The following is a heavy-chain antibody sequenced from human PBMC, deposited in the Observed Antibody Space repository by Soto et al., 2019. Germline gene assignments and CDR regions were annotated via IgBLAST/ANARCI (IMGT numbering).Heavy chain of an antibody. J-gene: IGHJ4*02. D-gene: IGHD6-6*01. Sequence: PSETLSLTCTVSGVSANNDNYYWSWIRQPPGKGLEWIGYIYYTGSTTYNPSLKSRVTISLDTSRNHFSLSLSSVTAADTAVFYCAREYSNSPEAFDFWGRGTLVTVSS. CDR2: IYYTGST. CDR1: GVSANNDNYY. CDR3: AREYSNSPEAFDF. V-gene: IGHV4-61*03.